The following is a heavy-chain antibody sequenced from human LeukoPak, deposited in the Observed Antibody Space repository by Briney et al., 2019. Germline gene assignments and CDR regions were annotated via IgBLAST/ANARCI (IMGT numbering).Heavy chain of an antibody. CDR3: ARLIGMEMAATGTPGGPTYYYYYGLDV. J-gene: IGHJ6*02. CDR2: FDPVIVET. D-gene: IGHD5-24*01. Sequence: ASVKLSCKVSGYSVTELSMHWVRQSPGMRLEWLGGFDPVIVETVYAQDVPRRITMTDDTSTNTADMELSSLRFEDTAVYYCARLIGMEMAATGTPGGPTYYYYYGLDVWGQGTTVSVSS. CDR1: GYSVTELS. V-gene: IGHV1-24*01.